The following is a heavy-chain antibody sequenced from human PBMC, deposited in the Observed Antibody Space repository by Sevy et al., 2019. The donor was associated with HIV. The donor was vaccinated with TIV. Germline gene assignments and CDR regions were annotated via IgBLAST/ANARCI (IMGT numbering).Heavy chain of an antibody. CDR3: ARDLIKYSSGWAYGMDV. CDR1: GFTFSSYG. D-gene: IGHD6-19*01. CDR2: IWYDGSNK. Sequence: GGSLRLSCAASGFTFSSYGMHWVRQAPGKGLEWVAVIWYDGSNKYYADSVKGRFTISRDNSKNTLYLQMNSLRAEDTAVYYCARDLIKYSSGWAYGMDVWGQGTTVTVSS. J-gene: IGHJ6*02. V-gene: IGHV3-33*01.